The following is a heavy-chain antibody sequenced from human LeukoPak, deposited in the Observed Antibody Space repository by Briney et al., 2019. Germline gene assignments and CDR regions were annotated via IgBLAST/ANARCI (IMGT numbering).Heavy chain of an antibody. CDR2: IKEAGSEK. CDR3: AKTGERDY. J-gene: IGHJ4*02. CDR1: GFTFSNYW. V-gene: IGHV3-7*01. D-gene: IGHD7-27*01. Sequence: PGGSLRLSCAASGFTFSNYWMSWVRQAPGKGLEFMANIKEAGSEKYYVDSVRGRFTISRDNAENSLYLQMNSLRDEDTAVYYCAKTGERDYWGWGTLVTVSS.